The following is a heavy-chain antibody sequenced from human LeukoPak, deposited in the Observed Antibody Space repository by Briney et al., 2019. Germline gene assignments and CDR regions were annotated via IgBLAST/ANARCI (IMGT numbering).Heavy chain of an antibody. CDR3: AAGIHTETRVGAYYFAY. CDR1: GFTFTSSA. Sequence: ASVKVSCKASGFTFTSSAVQWVRQARGQRLEWIGWIVVGSGNTNYAQKFQERVTITRDMSTSTAYMELSSLRSEDTAVYYCAAGIHTETRVGAYYFAYGGRGTLVTVSS. CDR2: IVVGSGNT. D-gene: IGHD1-26*01. V-gene: IGHV1-58*01. J-gene: IGHJ4*02.